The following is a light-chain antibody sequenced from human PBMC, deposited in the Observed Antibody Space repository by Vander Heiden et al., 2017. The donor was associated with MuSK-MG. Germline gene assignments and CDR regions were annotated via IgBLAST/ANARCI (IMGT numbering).Light chain of an antibody. CDR1: NIASKS. J-gene: IGLJ2*01. Sequence: SYVLTQPPSVSVAPGRTAMITCGGTNIASKSVHWYQQQPGQAPVLVIYFDRDRLSEIPERFSGSNSGNTATLTISRVEVGDEADYYCQVWDTNSDHPIFGGGTKLTVL. V-gene: IGLV3-21*04. CDR2: FDR. CDR3: QVWDTNSDHPI.